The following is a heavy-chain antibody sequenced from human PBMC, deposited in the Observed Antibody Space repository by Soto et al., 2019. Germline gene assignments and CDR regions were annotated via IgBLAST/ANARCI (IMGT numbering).Heavy chain of an antibody. CDR2: IIPIFGTA. Sequence: GASVKVSCKASGYTFTSYGISWVRQAPGQGLEWMGGIIPIFGTANYAQKFQGRVTITADESTSTAYMELSSLRSEDTAVYYCARPERDGYNYGYWGQGTLVTVSS. CDR3: ARPERDGYNYGY. V-gene: IGHV1-69*13. J-gene: IGHJ4*02. D-gene: IGHD5-12*01. CDR1: GYTFTSYG.